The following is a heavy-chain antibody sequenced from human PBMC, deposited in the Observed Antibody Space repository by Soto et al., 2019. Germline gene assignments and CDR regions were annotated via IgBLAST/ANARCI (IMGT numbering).Heavy chain of an antibody. V-gene: IGHV1-24*01. CDR3: ATHQRGYYDSIGYPRFDY. CDR1: GYTLTELS. J-gene: IGHJ4*02. D-gene: IGHD3-22*01. Sequence: QVQLVQSGAEVKKPGASVKVSCKVSGYTLTELSMHWVRQAPGKGLAWMGGFDPEDGETIYAQKFQCRVTRPEYTSTDTACMERSSLRSEDTAVYYCATHQRGYYDSIGYPRFDYWGQGTLVTVSS. CDR2: FDPEDGET.